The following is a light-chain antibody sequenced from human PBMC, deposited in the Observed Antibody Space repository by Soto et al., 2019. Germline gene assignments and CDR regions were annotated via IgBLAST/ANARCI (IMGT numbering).Light chain of an antibody. CDR3: SSYTSSITVV. J-gene: IGLJ2*01. CDR2: EVS. CDR1: SSDVGGYNY. V-gene: IGLV2-14*01. Sequence: QSALTQPAPVSGSPGQSITISCTGTSSDVGGYNYVSWYQQHPGKAPKVMIYEVSNRPSGVSNRFSGSKSGNTASLTISGLQAEDEADYYCSSYTSSITVVFGGGTKLTVL.